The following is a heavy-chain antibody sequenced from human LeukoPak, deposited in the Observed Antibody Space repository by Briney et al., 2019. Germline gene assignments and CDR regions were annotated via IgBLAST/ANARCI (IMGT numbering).Heavy chain of an antibody. J-gene: IGHJ6*03. Sequence: SVKVSCNASGDIINSYSVSWVRQAPGQGLKWMGGIIPIFGSTNYAQKFQGRVTITTDQSTRTAYMELNSLSSDDTAVYYCARVGRSRGSLPNSYYYMDVWGKGTTVTVSS. CDR1: GDIINSYS. CDR2: IIPIFGST. V-gene: IGHV1-69*05. CDR3: ARVGRSRGSLPNSYYYMDV. D-gene: IGHD1-26*01.